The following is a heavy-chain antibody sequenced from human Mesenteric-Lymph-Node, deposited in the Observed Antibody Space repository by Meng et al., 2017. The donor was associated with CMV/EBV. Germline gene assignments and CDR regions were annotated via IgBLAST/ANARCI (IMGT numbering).Heavy chain of an antibody. Sequence: SVKVSCKASGTIFSSFGISWVRQAPGQRLEWMGGIVPDVGTPNYAPKFQGRVTITADKSTSTAYMELSSLRSEDTAVYYCAREEGVDIVVVPAAIAAFDIWGQGTMVTVSS. CDR3: AREEGVDIVVVPAAIAAFDI. CDR2: IVPDVGTP. D-gene: IGHD2-2*03. CDR1: GTIFSSFG. J-gene: IGHJ3*02. V-gene: IGHV1-69*06.